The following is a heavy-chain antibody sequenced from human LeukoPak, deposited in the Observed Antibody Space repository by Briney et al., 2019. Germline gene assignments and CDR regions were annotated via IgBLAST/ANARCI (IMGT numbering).Heavy chain of an antibody. CDR1: GYTFTSYG. CDR3: ARALIVGATTGWFDP. J-gene: IGHJ5*02. D-gene: IGHD1-26*01. Sequence: GASVKVSCKASGYTFTSYGISWVRQAPGQGLEWMGWISAYNGNTNYAQKLQGRVTMTTDTSTSTAYMELRSLRSDDTAVYYCARALIVGATTGWFDPWGQGTLVTVSS. CDR2: ISAYNGNT. V-gene: IGHV1-18*01.